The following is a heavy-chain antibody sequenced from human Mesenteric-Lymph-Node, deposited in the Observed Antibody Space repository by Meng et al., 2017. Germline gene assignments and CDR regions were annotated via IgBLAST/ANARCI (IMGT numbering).Heavy chain of an antibody. CDR1: GSTSSRYS. CDR3: ASFNPVVRGVHIGGRGAFDI. CDR2: ISSSSSYI. D-gene: IGHD3-10*01. J-gene: IGHJ3*02. Sequence: GGSLRLSCAASGSTSSRYSMNWVRQAPGKGLEWVSSISSSSSYIYYADSVKGRFTITRDNAKNSLYLQMNSLRAEDTAVYYCASFNPVVRGVHIGGRGAFDIWGQGTMVTVSS. V-gene: IGHV3-21*04.